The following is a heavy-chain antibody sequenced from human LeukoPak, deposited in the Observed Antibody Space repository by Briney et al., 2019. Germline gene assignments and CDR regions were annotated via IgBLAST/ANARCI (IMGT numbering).Heavy chain of an antibody. V-gene: IGHV3-30*03. CDR3: ARVRPPKIYYYYYYGMDV. CDR1: GFTVSSNY. J-gene: IGHJ6*02. D-gene: IGHD2/OR15-2a*01. Sequence: PGGSLRLSCAASGFTVSSNYMSWVRQAPGKGLEWVAVISYDGSNKYYADSVKGRFTISRDNSKNTLYLQMNSLRAEDTAVYYCARVRPPKIYYYYYYGMDVWGQGTTVTVSS. CDR2: ISYDGSNK.